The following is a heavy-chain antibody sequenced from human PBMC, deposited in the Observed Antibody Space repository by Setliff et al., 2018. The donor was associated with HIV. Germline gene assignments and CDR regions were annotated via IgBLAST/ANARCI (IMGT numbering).Heavy chain of an antibody. CDR2: IYYSGST. D-gene: IGHD6-13*01. CDR1: GGSISSSSYY. J-gene: IGHJ6*03. CDR3: ARGGAAAGIVSYYYYYMDV. V-gene: IGHV4-39*02. Sequence: SETLSLTCTVSGGSISSSSYYWGWIRLPPGKGLESIGNIYYSGSTYYNPSLKSRVTIFVDTSKNHFSLKLRSVTAADTAVYYCARGGAAAGIVSYYYYYMDVWGKGTSVTVSS.